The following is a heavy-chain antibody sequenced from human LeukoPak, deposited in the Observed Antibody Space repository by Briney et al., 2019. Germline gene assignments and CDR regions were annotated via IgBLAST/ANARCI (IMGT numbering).Heavy chain of an antibody. CDR2: MWNDGITG. J-gene: IGHJ4*02. V-gene: IGHV3-33*08. Sequence: GGSLRLSCAASGFTFSSYAMSWVRQAPGKGLEWVAVMWNDGITGKYADSVRGRFSVSRDNSKNTVYLQMDSLRADDTSVYYCARDGSGWSSDYWGQGTLVTVSS. CDR3: ARDGSGWSSDY. CDR1: GFTFSSYA. D-gene: IGHD6-19*01.